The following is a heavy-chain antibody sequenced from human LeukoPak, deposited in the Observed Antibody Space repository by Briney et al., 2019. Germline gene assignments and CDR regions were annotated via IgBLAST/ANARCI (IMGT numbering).Heavy chain of an antibody. CDR1: GGSISSYY. V-gene: IGHV4-59*08. Sequence: PSETLSLTCTVPGGSISSYYWSWIRQPPGKGLEWIGYIYYSGSTNYNPSLKSRVTISVDTSKNQFSLKLSSVTAADTAVYYCARHFPDQTHSSNFDYWGQGTLVTVSS. CDR2: IYYSGST. J-gene: IGHJ4*02. CDR3: ARHFPDQTHSSNFDY.